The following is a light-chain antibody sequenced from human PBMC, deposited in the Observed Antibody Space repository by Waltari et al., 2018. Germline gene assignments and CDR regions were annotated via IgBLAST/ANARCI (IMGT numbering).Light chain of an antibody. V-gene: IGLV3-1*01. J-gene: IGLJ1*01. CDR1: ELEKQY. Sequence: SSDLIPSPSVSVSPGQTATITCSGDELEKQYVCWYQQKPGQSPVLVIYEDVRRPSEIPQRFSGSNSGNTATLTISGTQPMDEADYYCQAWDSGVAGVFGTGTKVTVL. CDR2: EDV. CDR3: QAWDSGVAGV.